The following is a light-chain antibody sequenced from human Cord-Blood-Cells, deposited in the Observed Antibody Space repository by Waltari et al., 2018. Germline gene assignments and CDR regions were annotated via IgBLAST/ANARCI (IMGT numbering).Light chain of an antibody. CDR1: QSISSW. CDR3: QQYNSYPYT. Sequence: DIQMTQSPSTLSASVGDRVTITCRASQSISSWLAWYQQKPGKAPKLLIYDASSLESGVPSRFSGSGSGTEFTLTISSLQPDDFATYYCQQYNSYPYTFGQGTKREIK. CDR2: DAS. V-gene: IGKV1-5*01. J-gene: IGKJ2*01.